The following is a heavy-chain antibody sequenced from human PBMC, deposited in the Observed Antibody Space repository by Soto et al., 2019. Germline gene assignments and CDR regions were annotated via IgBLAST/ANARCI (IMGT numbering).Heavy chain of an antibody. D-gene: IGHD5-12*01. CDR2: ISSSSSYI. V-gene: IGHV3-21*01. CDR1: GFTFSSYS. J-gene: IGHJ4*02. CDR3: ARDPGLDGYDRLLFDY. Sequence: EVQLVESGGGLVKPGGSLRLSCAASGFTFSSYSMNWVRQAPGKGLVWVSSISSSSSYIYYADSVKGRFTISRDNAKNSLYLQRNSLRAEDTAVYYCARDPGLDGYDRLLFDYRGQGNLVHVSS.